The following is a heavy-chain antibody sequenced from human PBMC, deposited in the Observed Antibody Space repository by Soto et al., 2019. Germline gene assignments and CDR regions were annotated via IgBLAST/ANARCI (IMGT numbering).Heavy chain of an antibody. V-gene: IGHV3-11*01. CDR1: GFTFSDYY. CDR2: ISSSGSTI. D-gene: IGHD5-12*01. Sequence: QVQLVESGGGLVKPGGSMRLSCAASGFTFSDYYMSWILQATGKGLEWVSYISSSGSTIYYADSVKGRFTISRDNAKNSLYLQMNSMRAEDTAVYYCARDRGYSGYETQYDYWGQGTLVTVSS. J-gene: IGHJ4*02. CDR3: ARDRGYSGYETQYDY.